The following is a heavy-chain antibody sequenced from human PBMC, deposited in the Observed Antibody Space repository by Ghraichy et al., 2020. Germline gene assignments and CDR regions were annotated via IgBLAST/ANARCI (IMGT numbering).Heavy chain of an antibody. CDR3: ARRKQLVWWGVNNWFDP. D-gene: IGHD6-6*01. CDR2: INHSGST. CDR1: GGSFSGYY. Sequence: SETLSLTCAVYGGSFSGYYWSWIRQPPGKGLEWIGEINHSGSTNYNPSLKSRVTISVDTSKNQFSLKLSSVTAADTAVYYCARRKQLVWWGVNNWFDPWGQGTLVTVSS. J-gene: IGHJ5*02. V-gene: IGHV4-34*01.